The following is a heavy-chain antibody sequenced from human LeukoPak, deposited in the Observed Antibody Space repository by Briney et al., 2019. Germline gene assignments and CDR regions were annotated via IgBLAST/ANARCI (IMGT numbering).Heavy chain of an antibody. D-gene: IGHD5-18*01. CDR1: GFTFSSYE. CDR3: ARGGIQLRNYYFDY. J-gene: IGHJ4*02. Sequence: GGSLRLSCAASGFTFSSYEMNWVRQAPGKGLEWVSYISSSGSTIYYADSVKGRFTISRDNAKNSLYLQMNSLRAEDTAVFYCARGGIQLRNYYFDYWGQGTLVTVSS. V-gene: IGHV3-48*03. CDR2: ISSSGSTI.